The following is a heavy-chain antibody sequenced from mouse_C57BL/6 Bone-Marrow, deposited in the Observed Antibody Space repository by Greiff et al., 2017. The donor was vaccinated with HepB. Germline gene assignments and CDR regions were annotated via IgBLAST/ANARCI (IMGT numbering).Heavy chain of an antibody. CDR3: AREQGYWNYFDY. D-gene: IGHD2-14*01. J-gene: IGHJ2*01. CDR2: IYPGSGST. V-gene: IGHV1-55*01. Sequence: PGQGLEWIGDIYPGSGSTNYNEKFKSKATLTVDTSSSTAYMQLSSLTSEDSAVYYCAREQGYWNYFDYWGQGTTLTVSS.